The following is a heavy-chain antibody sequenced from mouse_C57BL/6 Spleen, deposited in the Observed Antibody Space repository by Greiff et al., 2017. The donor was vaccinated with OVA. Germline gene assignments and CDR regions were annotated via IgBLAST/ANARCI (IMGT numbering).Heavy chain of an antibody. V-gene: IGHV1-50*01. J-gene: IGHJ1*03. CDR2: IDPSDSYT. D-gene: IGHD1-1*01. Sequence: VQLQQPGAELVKPGASVKLSCKASGYTFTSYWMQWVKQRPGQGLEWIGEIDPSDSYTNYNQKFKGKATLTVDTSSSTAYMQLSSLTSEDSAVYYCAKGLYYGSSPPWYFDVWGTGTTVTVSS. CDR3: AKGLYYGSSPPWYFDV. CDR1: GYTFTSYW.